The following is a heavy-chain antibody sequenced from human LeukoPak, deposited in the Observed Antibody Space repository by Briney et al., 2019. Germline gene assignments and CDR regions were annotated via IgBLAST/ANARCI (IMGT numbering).Heavy chain of an antibody. D-gene: IGHD5-12*01. J-gene: IGHJ6*03. CDR3: ARGDITTRGYYYCMDV. CDR2: IHHSGST. Sequence: PSETLTLTCTVSGASIRSGDHYWSWIRQHPGKGLEWIGYIHHSGSTDYNPSLKSRLTISLDTSKNQFSLKLSSVTAADTAVYYCARGDITTRGYYYCMDVWGNGTTVTVSS. V-gene: IGHV4-31*03. CDR1: GASIRSGDHY.